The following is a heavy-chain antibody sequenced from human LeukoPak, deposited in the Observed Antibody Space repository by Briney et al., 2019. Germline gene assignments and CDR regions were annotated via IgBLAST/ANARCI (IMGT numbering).Heavy chain of an antibody. J-gene: IGHJ3*02. Sequence: SVKVSCKASGGTFSSYAISWVRQAPGQGLEWMGGIIPIFGTANYAQKFQGRVTITADESTSTAYMGLSSLRSEDTAVYYCARGGFYCSSTSCSYDAFDIWGQGTMVTVSS. V-gene: IGHV1-69*13. CDR3: ARGGFYCSSTSCSYDAFDI. CDR2: IIPIFGTA. D-gene: IGHD2-2*01. CDR1: GGTFSSYA.